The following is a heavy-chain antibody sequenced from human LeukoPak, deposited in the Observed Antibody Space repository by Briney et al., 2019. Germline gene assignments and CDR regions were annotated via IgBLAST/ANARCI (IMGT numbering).Heavy chain of an antibody. CDR3: ARDLVRRGRFVLRFLEWLFLCGMDV. D-gene: IGHD3-3*01. CDR2: IWYDGSNK. Sequence: GGSLRLSCAASGFTFSSYGMHWVRQAPGKGLEWVAVIWYDGSNKYYADSVKGRFTISRDNSKNTLYLQMNSLRAEDTAVYYCARDLVRRGRFVLRFLEWLFLCGMDVWGQGTTVTVSS. V-gene: IGHV3-33*01. J-gene: IGHJ6*02. CDR1: GFTFSSYG.